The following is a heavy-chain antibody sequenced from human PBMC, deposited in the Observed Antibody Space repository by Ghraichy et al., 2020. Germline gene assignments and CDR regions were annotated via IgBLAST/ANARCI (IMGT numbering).Heavy chain of an antibody. J-gene: IGHJ2*01. Sequence: GFLRLSCAVSGFTFSDYYMTWIRQAPGRGLEWVSYITSSGTTIYYAESVRGRFTISRDNAKNSLYLQMNSLTADDTAVYYCARDRMVRGAYWYYDLWGRGTQVTVSS. V-gene: IGHV3-11*01. CDR3: ARDRMVRGAYWYYDL. CDR1: GFTFSDYY. CDR2: ITSSGTTI. D-gene: IGHD3-10*01.